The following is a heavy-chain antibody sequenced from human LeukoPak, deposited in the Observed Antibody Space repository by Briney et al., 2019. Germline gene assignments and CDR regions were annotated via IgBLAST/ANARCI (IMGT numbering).Heavy chain of an antibody. Sequence: GASVKVSCKASGYTFTGYYMHWVRQAPGQGLEWMGWINPNSGGTNYAQKFQGRVTMTRDTSISTAYMELSRLRSDDTAVYYCARVLIYDSSGYLQRNAFDIWGQGTMVTVSS. CDR3: ARVLIYDSSGYLQRNAFDI. V-gene: IGHV1-2*02. CDR2: INPNSGGT. J-gene: IGHJ3*02. CDR1: GYTFTGYY. D-gene: IGHD3-22*01.